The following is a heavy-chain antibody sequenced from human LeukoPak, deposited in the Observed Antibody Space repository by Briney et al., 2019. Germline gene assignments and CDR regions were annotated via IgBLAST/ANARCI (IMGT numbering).Heavy chain of an antibody. CDR2: ISYDGSYT. J-gene: IGHJ6*04. CDR3: ARALDV. CDR1: GFSLNNYP. V-gene: IGHV3-30*04. Sequence: GGSLSLSGVASGFSLNNYPMTWFAQVPGKGLEWVAAISYDGSYTYYRDSVRGRFTISRDNSKNTMYLQMNSLRAEDTAMYYCARALDVWGKGTTVTVSS.